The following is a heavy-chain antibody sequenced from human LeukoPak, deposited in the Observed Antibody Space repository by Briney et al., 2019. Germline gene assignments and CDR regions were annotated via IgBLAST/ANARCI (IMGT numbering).Heavy chain of an antibody. CDR3: ARGRPYYDILTGYYPRFDY. Sequence: PSETLSLTCAVYGGSFSGYHWSWIRQPPGKGLEWIGEINHSGSTNYNPSLKSRATISVDTSKNQFSLKLSSVTAADTAVYYCARGRPYYDILTGYYPRFDYWGQGTLVTVSS. D-gene: IGHD3-9*01. V-gene: IGHV4-34*01. CDR1: GGSFSGYH. J-gene: IGHJ4*02. CDR2: INHSGST.